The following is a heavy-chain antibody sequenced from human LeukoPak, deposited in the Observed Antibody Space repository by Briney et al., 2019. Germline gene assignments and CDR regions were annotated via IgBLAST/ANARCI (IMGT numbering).Heavy chain of an antibody. J-gene: IGHJ4*02. D-gene: IGHD1-26*01. Sequence: SETLSLTCTVSGGSISSYYWSWIRQPAGKGLEWIGRIYTSGSTNYNPSLKSRVTMSVDTSKNQFSLKLSSVTAANTAVYYCARDDAAGIVGATPGDYWGQGTLVTVSS. CDR2: IYTSGST. V-gene: IGHV4-4*07. CDR1: GGSISSYY. CDR3: ARDDAAGIVGATPGDY.